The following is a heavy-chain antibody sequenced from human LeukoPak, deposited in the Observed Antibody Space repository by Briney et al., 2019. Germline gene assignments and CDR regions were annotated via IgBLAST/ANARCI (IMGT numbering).Heavy chain of an antibody. V-gene: IGHV1-2*02. CDR1: GYTFTGYY. D-gene: IGHD3-10*01. J-gene: IGHJ4*02. CDR3: ARDSEWKGYYYGSGSYYNHFDY. Sequence: ASVKVSYKASGYTFTGYYMHWVRQAPGQGLEWMGWINPNSGGTNYAQKFQGRVTMTRDTSISTAYMELSRLRSDDTAVYYCARDSEWKGYYYGSGSYYNHFDYWGQGTLVTVSS. CDR2: INPNSGGT.